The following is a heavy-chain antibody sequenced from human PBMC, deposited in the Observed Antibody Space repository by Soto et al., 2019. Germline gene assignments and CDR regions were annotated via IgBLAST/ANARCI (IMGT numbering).Heavy chain of an antibody. Sequence: PSETLSLTCTVSGGSVSSGSYYWSWIRQPPGKGLEWIGYIYYSGSTNYNPSLKSRVTISVDTSKNQFSLKLSSVTAADTAVYYCARLPYCISTSCEIFNWFDPWGQGTLVTVSS. D-gene: IGHD2-2*01. CDR3: ARLPYCISTSCEIFNWFDP. J-gene: IGHJ5*02. CDR1: GGSVSSGSYY. V-gene: IGHV4-61*01. CDR2: IYYSGST.